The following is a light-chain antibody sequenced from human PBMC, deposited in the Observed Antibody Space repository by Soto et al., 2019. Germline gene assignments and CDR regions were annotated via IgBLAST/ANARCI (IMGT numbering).Light chain of an antibody. CDR2: GAS. V-gene: IGKV3-20*01. CDR3: QQYGNSPPYT. Sequence: EIVLTQSPGTLSLSPGERATLPCRASQSVSSSYLAWYQQKPGQAPRLLIYGASSRATGIPDRFSGSGSGTDFTLTISRLEPEDFAFYYCQQYGNSPPYTFGQGTKLEIK. CDR1: QSVSSSY. J-gene: IGKJ2*01.